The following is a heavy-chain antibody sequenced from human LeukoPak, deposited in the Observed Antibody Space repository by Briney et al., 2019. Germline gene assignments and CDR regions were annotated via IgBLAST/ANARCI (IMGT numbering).Heavy chain of an antibody. CDR1: GFTFSSYN. D-gene: IGHD6-13*01. V-gene: IGHV3-21*01. Sequence: VGSLRLSCAASGFTFSSYNMNWVRQAPGKGLEWVSSITSSSTYIYYADSVKGRFTISRDNAKNSLYLQMNSLRAEDTAVYYCATGIAAAGNPSRVKGIWGQGTMVTVSS. CDR3: ATGIAAAGNPSRVKGI. J-gene: IGHJ3*02. CDR2: ITSSSTYI.